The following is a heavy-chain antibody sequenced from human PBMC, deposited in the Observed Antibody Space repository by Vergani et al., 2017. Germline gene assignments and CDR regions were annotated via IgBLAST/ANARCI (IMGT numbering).Heavy chain of an antibody. Sequence: QLQLQESGPGLVKPSETLSLTCTVSGGSISSSSYYWGWIRQPPGKGLEWIGSIYYSGSTYYNPSLKSRVTISVDTSKNQLSLKLSSVTAADTAVYYCARSQYCSSTSCSYYFDYWGQGTLVTVSS. CDR3: ARSQYCSSTSCSYYFDY. CDR2: IYYSGST. D-gene: IGHD2-2*01. CDR1: GGSISSSSYY. J-gene: IGHJ4*02. V-gene: IGHV4-39*01.